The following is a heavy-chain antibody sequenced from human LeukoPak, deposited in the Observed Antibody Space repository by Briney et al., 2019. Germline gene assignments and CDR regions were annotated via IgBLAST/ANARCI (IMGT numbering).Heavy chain of an antibody. J-gene: IGHJ4*02. V-gene: IGHV1-2*02. CDR1: GYTFTGYY. CDR3: AKERAVLLWFEPFDY. CDR2: INPNSGGT. D-gene: IGHD3-10*01. Sequence: ASVKVSCKASGYTFTGYYMHWVRQAPGQGLEWMGWINPNSGGTNYAQKFQGRVTMTRDTSISTAYMELNSLRAEDTAVYYCAKERAVLLWFEPFDYWGQGTLVTVSS.